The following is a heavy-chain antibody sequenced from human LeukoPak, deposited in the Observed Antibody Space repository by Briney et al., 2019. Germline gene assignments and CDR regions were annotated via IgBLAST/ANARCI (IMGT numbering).Heavy chain of an antibody. D-gene: IGHD6-13*01. V-gene: IGHV4-4*02. CDR3: ARVPRGSSWTYTGFDY. CDR1: GGSISSSNW. CDR2: IYHSGST. Sequence: SETLSLTCAVSGGSISSSNWWSWVRQPPGKGLEWIGEIYHSGSTNCNPSLKSRVTISVDKSKNQFSLKLSSVTAADTAVYYCARVPRGSSWTYTGFDYWGQGTLVTVSS. J-gene: IGHJ4*02.